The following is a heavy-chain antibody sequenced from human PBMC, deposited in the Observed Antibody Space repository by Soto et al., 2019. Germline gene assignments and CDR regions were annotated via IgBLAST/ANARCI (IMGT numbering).Heavy chain of an antibody. CDR2: IYHSGST. D-gene: IGHD5-12*01. CDR1: GGSISSGGYS. Sequence: SETLSLTCAVSGGSISSGGYSWSWIRQPPGKGLEWIGYIYHSGSTYYNPSLKSRVTISVDRSKNQFSLKLSSVTPADTAVYYFSRGVRVGYNSNNFDYWAQGTLVTVSS. J-gene: IGHJ4*02. CDR3: SRGVRVGYNSNNFDY. V-gene: IGHV4-30-2*02.